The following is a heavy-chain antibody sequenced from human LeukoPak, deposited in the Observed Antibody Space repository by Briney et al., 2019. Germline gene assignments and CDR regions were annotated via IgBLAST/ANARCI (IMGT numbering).Heavy chain of an antibody. Sequence: GGSLRLSCAASGFTFSSYAMGWVRQAPGKGLEWVSAISGTGGTTNYADSVKGRFTVSRDNSKNTLYLQMNSLRAEDTAVFYCARAALRGTYCYDCWGRGILVTVSP. J-gene: IGHJ4*02. D-gene: IGHD1-14*01. CDR2: ISGTGGTT. CDR3: ARAALRGTYCYDC. CDR1: GFTFSSYA. V-gene: IGHV3-23*01.